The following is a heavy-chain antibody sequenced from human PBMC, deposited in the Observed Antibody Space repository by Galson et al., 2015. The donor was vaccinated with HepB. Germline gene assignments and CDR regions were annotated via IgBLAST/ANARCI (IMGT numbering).Heavy chain of an antibody. CDR3: GARRFGKLYFDY. CDR2: FDLEVGDT. CDR1: GDTFSSYA. J-gene: IGHJ4*02. Sequence: SVKVSCKASGDTFSSYAISWVRQAPGKGLEWMGGFDLEVGDTFYGQSFQGRVTMIGDTSTDTAYMELSSLTYEDTAVYFCGARRFGKLYFDYWGQGTQATVSS. V-gene: IGHV1-24*01. D-gene: IGHD3-10*01.